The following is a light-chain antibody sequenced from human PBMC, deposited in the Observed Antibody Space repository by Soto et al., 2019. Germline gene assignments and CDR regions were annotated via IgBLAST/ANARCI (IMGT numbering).Light chain of an antibody. CDR2: AAP. CDR1: QSISIH. J-gene: IGKJ4*02. Sequence: QMTQSPSSLFASVGDRVTITCLASQSISIHLNWYQQKVGQTPRLLIYAAPTLQSEVPPRFSGSGSGTEFTLSISGHQREDFATYNCQQSHSADLTFRGGTKIQI. CDR3: QQSHSADLT. V-gene: IGKV1-39*01.